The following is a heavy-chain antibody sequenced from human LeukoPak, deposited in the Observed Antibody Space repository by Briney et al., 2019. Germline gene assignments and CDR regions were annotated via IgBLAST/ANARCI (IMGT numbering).Heavy chain of an antibody. CDR3: AKDYSFSNFN. D-gene: IGHD2-15*01. Sequence: GGSLRLSCAASGFMFPNHWMTWVRQAPGKGLEWVANINERGSETYYADYVKGRFTISRDNTKKSLFLQLNSLSVEDTAMYYCAKDYSFSNFNWGQGTLVTVSS. CDR1: GFMFPNHW. J-gene: IGHJ4*02. CDR2: INERGSET. V-gene: IGHV3-7*01.